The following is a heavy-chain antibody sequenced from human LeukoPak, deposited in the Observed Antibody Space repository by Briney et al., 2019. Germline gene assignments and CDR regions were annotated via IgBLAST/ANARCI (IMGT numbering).Heavy chain of an antibody. CDR3: ASLFGYSSSWPPTDY. V-gene: IGHV4-34*01. CDR1: GESFSGYY. D-gene: IGHD6-13*01. Sequence: SETLSLTCAVYGESFSGYYWSWIRQPPGKGLEWIGEINHSGSTNYNPSLKSRVTISVDTSKNQFSLKLSSVTAADTAVYYCASLFGYSSSWPPTDYWGQGTLVTVSS. J-gene: IGHJ4*02. CDR2: INHSGST.